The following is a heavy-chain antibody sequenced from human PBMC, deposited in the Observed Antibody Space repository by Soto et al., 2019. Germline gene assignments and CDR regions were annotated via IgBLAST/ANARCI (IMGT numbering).Heavy chain of an antibody. CDR1: GYTFGSYA. D-gene: IGHD7-27*01. V-gene: IGHV1-3*01. CDR2: INAGYGNT. Sequence: ASVKVSCKASGYTFGSYAMHWVRQAPGQRLEWMGWINAGYGNTKSSQKFQDRVTISRDTSASTAYMELTSLRSEDTAVYYCVRDTGDGTFDFWGRGTLVPVSS. J-gene: IGHJ4*02. CDR3: VRDTGDGTFDF.